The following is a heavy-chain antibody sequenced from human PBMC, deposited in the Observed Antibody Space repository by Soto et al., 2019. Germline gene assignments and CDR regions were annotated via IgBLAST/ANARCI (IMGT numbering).Heavy chain of an antibody. Sequence: PXGSLRLSCAASGXTVSTYRMDWVRQAAGKGLEWVSYIISSSSTIYYADSVKGRLTISRDNAKNSLYLKLNRLRDEDTAVYYCARLDGGWSTDYWGQGTLVTVSS. CDR3: ARLDGGWSTDY. CDR2: IISSSSTI. V-gene: IGHV3-48*02. D-gene: IGHD4-17*01. CDR1: GXTVSTYR. J-gene: IGHJ4*02.